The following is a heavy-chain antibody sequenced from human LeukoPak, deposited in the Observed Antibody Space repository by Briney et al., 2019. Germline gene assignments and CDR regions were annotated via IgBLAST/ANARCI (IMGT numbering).Heavy chain of an antibody. J-gene: IGHJ6*03. CDR3: ARVGRSPYYYYYMDV. V-gene: IGHV1-69*06. CDR1: GGTFSSYA. CDR2: IIPIFGTA. D-gene: IGHD2-15*01. Sequence: ASVKVSCKASGGTFSSYAISWVRQAPGQGLEWMGGIIPIFGTANYAQKFQGRVTITADKSTSTAYMELSSLRSEDTAVYYCARVGRSPYYYYYMDVWGKGTTVTVSS.